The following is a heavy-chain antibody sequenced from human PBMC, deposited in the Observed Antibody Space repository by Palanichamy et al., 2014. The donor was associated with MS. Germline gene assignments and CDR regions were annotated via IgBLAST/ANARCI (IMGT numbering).Heavy chain of an antibody. CDR1: RGSISSSTYY. D-gene: IGHD6-19*01. J-gene: IGHJ4*02. CDR2: IYYSGST. CDR3: ARLSSRFSSGWYYF. Sequence: QLQLQESGPGLVKPSETLSLTCTVPRGSISSSTYYWGWIRQPPGKGLEWIGSIYYSGSTYYNPSLKSRVTISVDTSKNQFSLKLSSVTAADTAVYFCARLSSRFSSGWYYFWGQGTLVTVSS. V-gene: IGHV4-39*01.